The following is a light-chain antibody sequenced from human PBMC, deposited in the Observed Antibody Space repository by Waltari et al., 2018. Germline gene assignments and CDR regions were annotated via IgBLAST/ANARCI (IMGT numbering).Light chain of an antibody. J-gene: IGLJ3*02. CDR1: TSNIGRNP. Sequence: QSLLTQPPSASGTPGQRVTMSCSGSTSNIGRNPVNCYQQLPGMAPKLLIYSDDQRPSGVPERVSGSKSGTSASLTISGLQSEDEADYHCAVWDDSLNGQVFGGGTKLTVL. CDR2: SDD. V-gene: IGLV1-44*01. CDR3: AVWDDSLNGQV.